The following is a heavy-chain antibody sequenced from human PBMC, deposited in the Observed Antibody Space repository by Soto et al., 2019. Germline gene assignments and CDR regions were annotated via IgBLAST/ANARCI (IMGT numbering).Heavy chain of an antibody. J-gene: IGHJ4*02. Sequence: GESLKISCKGSGYSFTSYWISWVRQMPGKGLEWMGRIDPSDSYTNYSPSFQGHVTISADKSISTVYMELSSLRSEDTAVYYCAREESGDSRTFDYWGQGTLVTVSS. D-gene: IGHD3-22*01. CDR2: IDPSDSYT. CDR3: AREESGDSRTFDY. V-gene: IGHV5-10-1*01. CDR1: GYSFTSYW.